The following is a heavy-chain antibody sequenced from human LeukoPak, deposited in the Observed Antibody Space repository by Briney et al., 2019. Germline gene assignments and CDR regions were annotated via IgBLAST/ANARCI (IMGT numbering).Heavy chain of an antibody. V-gene: IGHV1-18*01. CDR1: GYRLTSYS. D-gene: IGHD3-22*01. CDR3: ARNYDSSKDGNDY. J-gene: IGHJ4*02. CDR2: ISSYNGKT. Sequence: RASVKVSCKASGYRLTSYSISWVRQAPGQGLEWVGWISSYNGKTNYGKNVQGRVTMTTDTSTSTAYMELRSLRSDDTAIYYCARNYDSSKDGNDYWGQGTLVTVSS.